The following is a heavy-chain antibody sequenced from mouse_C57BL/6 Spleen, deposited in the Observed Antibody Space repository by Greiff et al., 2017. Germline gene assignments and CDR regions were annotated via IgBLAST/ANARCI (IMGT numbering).Heavy chain of an antibody. CDR1: GYTFTSYW. Sequence: QVQLQQPGAELVRPGSSVKLSCKASGYTFTSYWMHWVKQRPIQGLEWIGNIAPSDSETHYNQKFKDKATLTVDKSSSTADIQHSSLTSEDSAVYYCARGRAQATRTYAMDYWGQGTSVTVSS. D-gene: IGHD3-2*02. CDR2: IAPSDSET. J-gene: IGHJ4*01. V-gene: IGHV1-52*01. CDR3: ARGRAQATRTYAMDY.